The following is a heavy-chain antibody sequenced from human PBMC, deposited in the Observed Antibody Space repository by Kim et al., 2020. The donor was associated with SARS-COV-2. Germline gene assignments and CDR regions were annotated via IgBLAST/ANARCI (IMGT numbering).Heavy chain of an antibody. Sequence: SVKVSCKASGGTFSSYAISWVRQAPGQGLEWMGGIIPIFGTANYAQKFQGRVTITADESTSTAYMELSSLRSEDTAVYYCARGDIVVVVAATPRAFDIWGPGTMVTVSS. CDR2: IIPIFGTA. CDR3: ARGDIVVVVAATPRAFDI. V-gene: IGHV1-69*13. D-gene: IGHD2-15*01. CDR1: GGTFSSYA. J-gene: IGHJ3*02.